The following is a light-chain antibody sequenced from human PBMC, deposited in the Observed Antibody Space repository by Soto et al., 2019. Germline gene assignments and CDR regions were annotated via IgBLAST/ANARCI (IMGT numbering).Light chain of an antibody. CDR3: QQYNSYSWT. V-gene: IGKV1-5*03. CDR1: QSISSW. Sequence: DIQMTQSPSTLSASVGDRVTITCRASQSISSWLAWYQQKPGKAPKLLIYKASSLESGVPSRFSVSGSGTEFTLTISSLQPDDVATYYCQQYNSYSWTFGQGTKVEIK. J-gene: IGKJ1*01. CDR2: KAS.